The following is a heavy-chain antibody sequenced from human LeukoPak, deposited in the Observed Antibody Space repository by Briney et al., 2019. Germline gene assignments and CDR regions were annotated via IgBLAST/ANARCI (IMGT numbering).Heavy chain of an antibody. J-gene: IGHJ4*02. CDR3: ASSIVGATEGVFDY. Sequence: ASVKVSCKASGYTFTSYAMHWVRQAPGQRLEWMGWINAGNGNTKYSQKFQGRVSITRDTSTSTAYMELRSLRSDDTAVYYCASSIVGATEGVFDYWGQGTLVTVSS. D-gene: IGHD1-26*01. V-gene: IGHV1-3*01. CDR1: GYTFTSYA. CDR2: INAGNGNT.